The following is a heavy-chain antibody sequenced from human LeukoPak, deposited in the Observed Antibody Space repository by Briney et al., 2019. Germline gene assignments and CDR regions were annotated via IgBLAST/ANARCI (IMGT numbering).Heavy chain of an antibody. CDR3: AKWISSTSSARSYYMDV. Sequence: LAGRCLRLYSGATGVTFSSLAMDWLRKAKGKGLEWVAVISYDGSNKYYADSVKGRFTISRDNSKNTLYLQMNSLRAEDTAVYYCAKWISSTSSARSYYMDVWGKGTTVTVSS. CDR1: GVTFSSLA. V-gene: IGHV3-30*07. D-gene: IGHD2-2*01. J-gene: IGHJ6*03. CDR2: ISYDGSNK.